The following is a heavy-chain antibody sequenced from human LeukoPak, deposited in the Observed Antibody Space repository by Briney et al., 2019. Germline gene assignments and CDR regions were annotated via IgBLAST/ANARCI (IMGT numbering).Heavy chain of an antibody. Sequence: PGGSLRLSCAASGINFSNAWMSWVRQAPGKGLEWVAVIWYDGSNKYYADSVKGRFTISRDNSKNTLYLQMNSLRAEDTAVYYCARDRGYCSSTSCSISYYYYYYGMDVWGQGTTVTVSS. J-gene: IGHJ6*02. CDR2: IWYDGSNK. CDR1: GINFSNAW. V-gene: IGHV3-33*08. D-gene: IGHD2-2*01. CDR3: ARDRGYCSSTSCSISYYYYYYGMDV.